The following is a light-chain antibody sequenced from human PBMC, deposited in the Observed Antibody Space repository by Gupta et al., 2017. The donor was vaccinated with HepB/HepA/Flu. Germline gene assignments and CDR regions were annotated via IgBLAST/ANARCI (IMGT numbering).Light chain of an antibody. CDR2: KNV. CDR1: NSNLGSRT. CDR3: AAWDDSRNGWV. Sequence: QPVLTQPPSASGTPGQRVTISCSGGNSNLGSRTVNWYQQLPGTAPKRRSDKNVQRPSGVPDRFSASKSGTSASLAISGLQAEDEADYYCAAWDDSRNGWVFGGGTKLTVL. J-gene: IGLJ3*02. V-gene: IGLV1-44*01.